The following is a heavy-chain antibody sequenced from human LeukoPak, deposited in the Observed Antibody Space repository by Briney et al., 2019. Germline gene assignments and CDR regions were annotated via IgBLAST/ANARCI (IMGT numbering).Heavy chain of an antibody. D-gene: IGHD6-13*01. V-gene: IGHV3-23*01. CDR1: GLTFSSYA. CDR2: MTGSGGST. CDR3: AKGRSSWSAFDY. Sequence: PGGSLRLSCAASGLTFSSYAMSWVRQAPGKGLEWVSTMTGSGGSTYYADSVKGRFTISRDNSKNTLYLQMNSLRAEDTAVYYCAKGRSSWSAFDYWGQGTLVTVSS. J-gene: IGHJ4*02.